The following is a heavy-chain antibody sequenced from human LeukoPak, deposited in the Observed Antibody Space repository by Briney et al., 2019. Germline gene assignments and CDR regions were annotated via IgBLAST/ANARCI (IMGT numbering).Heavy chain of an antibody. J-gene: IGHJ3*02. CDR2: IYPGDSDT. Sequence: HGESLKISCKGSGYSFTSYWIGWVRQMPGKGLEWMGIIYPGDSDTRYSPSFQGQVTISADKSISTAYLQWSSLKASDTAMYYCARHGGYDILTGDAFDIWGQGTMVTVSS. CDR1: GYSFTSYW. D-gene: IGHD3-9*01. V-gene: IGHV5-51*01. CDR3: ARHGGYDILTGDAFDI.